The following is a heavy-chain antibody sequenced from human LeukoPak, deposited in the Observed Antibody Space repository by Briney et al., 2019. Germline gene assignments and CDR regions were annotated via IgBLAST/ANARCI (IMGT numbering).Heavy chain of an antibody. CDR1: GFTFSSYG. V-gene: IGHV3-30*18. Sequence: PGGSLRLSCAASGFTFSSYGMHWVRQAPGKGLEWVAVISYDGGNKYYADSVKGRFTISRDNSKNTLYLQVNSLRVEDTAVYYCAKCYVDTVLCYFDYWGQGTLVTVSS. CDR3: AKCYVDTVLCYFDY. J-gene: IGHJ4*02. D-gene: IGHD5-18*01. CDR2: ISYDGGNK.